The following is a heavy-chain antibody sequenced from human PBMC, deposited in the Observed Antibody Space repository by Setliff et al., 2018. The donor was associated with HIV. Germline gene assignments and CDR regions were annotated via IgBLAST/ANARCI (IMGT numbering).Heavy chain of an antibody. D-gene: IGHD3-9*01. CDR2: IFSGSDTA. CDR3: VRDKDWAFDY. V-gene: IGHV3-48*01. J-gene: IGHJ4*02. CDR1: GFSFSSYS. Sequence: PGGSLRLSCVASGFSFSSYSMNWVRQTPGKGLEWLSYIFSGSDTADYADSVRGRFTISRDNAKNSLYLQMNSLRAEDTAVYYCVRDKDWAFDYWGQGTLVTAPQ.